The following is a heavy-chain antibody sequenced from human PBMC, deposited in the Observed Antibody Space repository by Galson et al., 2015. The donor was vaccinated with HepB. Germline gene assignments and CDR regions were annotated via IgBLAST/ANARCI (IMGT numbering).Heavy chain of an antibody. J-gene: IGHJ5*02. CDR2: ISAYNRDT. D-gene: IGHD2-15*01. Sequence: SVKVSCKASGYTFSRYSITWVRQAPGQGLEWVGWISAYNRDTNYTQKLQGRVTMTTDTSTNTVYMELRSLRSDDTAIYNCARGAHVVVVDATQNNWFDPWGQGTLVTVSS. CDR3: ARGAHVVVVDATQNNWFDP. V-gene: IGHV1-18*01. CDR1: GYTFSRYS.